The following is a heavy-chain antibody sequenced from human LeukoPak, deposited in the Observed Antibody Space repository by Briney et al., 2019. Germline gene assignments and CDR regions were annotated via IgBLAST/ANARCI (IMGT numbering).Heavy chain of an antibody. Sequence: GGSLRLSCAASGFTFSDYSMQWVRQAPGKGLEWVALIWYDGTNNYYADSVKGRFTISRDNSKNTLYLQMNSLRAEDTAVYYCAKAPSTADDYYYYMDVWGKGTTVTVSS. CDR1: GFTFSDYS. CDR2: IWYDGTNN. CDR3: AKAPSTADDYYYYMDV. V-gene: IGHV3-33*06. J-gene: IGHJ6*03.